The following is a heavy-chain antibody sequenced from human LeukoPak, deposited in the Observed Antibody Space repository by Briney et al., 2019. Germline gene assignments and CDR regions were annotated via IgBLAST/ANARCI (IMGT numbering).Heavy chain of an antibody. D-gene: IGHD6-13*01. CDR2: INAGNGNT. J-gene: IGHJ5*02. CDR1: GYTFTSYA. CDR3: ATNIATPNIDTWFGP. Sequence: ASVKVSCKASGYTFTSYAMHWARQAPGQRLEWMGWINAGNGNTKYSQKFQGRVTITRDTSASTAYMELSSLRSEDTAVYYCATNIATPNIDTWFGPWGQGTLVTVSS. V-gene: IGHV1-3*01.